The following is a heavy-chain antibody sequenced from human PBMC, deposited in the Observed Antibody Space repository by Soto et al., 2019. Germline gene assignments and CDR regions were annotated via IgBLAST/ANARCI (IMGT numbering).Heavy chain of an antibody. CDR2: INHSGST. CDR3: ARGRHQLLYSYYYYGMDV. CDR1: GGSFSGYY. D-gene: IGHD2-2*02. J-gene: IGHJ6*02. Sequence: LSLTCAVYGGSFSGYYWSWIRQPPGKGLEWIGEINHSGSTNYNPSLKSRVTISVDTSKNQFSLKLSSVTAADTAVYYCARGRHQLLYSYYYYGMDVWGQGTTVTVSS. V-gene: IGHV4-34*01.